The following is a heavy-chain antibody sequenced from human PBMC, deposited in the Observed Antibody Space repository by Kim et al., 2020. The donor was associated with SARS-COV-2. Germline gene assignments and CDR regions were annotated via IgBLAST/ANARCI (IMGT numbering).Heavy chain of an antibody. CDR1: GFTFTTYA. D-gene: IGHD3-10*01. J-gene: IGHJ4*02. Sequence: GGSLRLSCSASGFTFTTYAMHWVRQAPGKGLEYVSAITPNGGSTYYADSVKGRVTISRDNSKNTLYLHMSSLRTEDTAVYYCVAYYSGSGSNPDYWGQGT. V-gene: IGHV3-64D*09. CDR2: ITPNGGST. CDR3: VAYYSGSGSNPDY.